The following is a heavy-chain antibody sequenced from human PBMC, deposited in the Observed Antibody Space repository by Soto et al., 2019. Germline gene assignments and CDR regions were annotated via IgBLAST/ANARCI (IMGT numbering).Heavy chain of an antibody. CDR3: ATKGERRDGYPWFGYFDY. V-gene: IGHV3-30-3*01. CDR2: ISYDGSNK. J-gene: IGHJ4*02. CDR1: GFTFSSYA. D-gene: IGHD3-10*01. Sequence: QVQLVESGGGVVQPGRSLRLSCAASGFTFSSYAMHWVRQAPGKGLEWVAVISYDGSNKYYADSVKGRFTISRDNSKNTLYLQMNSLRAEDTAVYYCATKGERRDGYPWFGYFDYWGQGTLVTVSS.